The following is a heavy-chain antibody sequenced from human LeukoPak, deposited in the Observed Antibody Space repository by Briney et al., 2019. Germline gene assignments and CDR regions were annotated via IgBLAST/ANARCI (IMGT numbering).Heavy chain of an antibody. D-gene: IGHD4-23*01. CDR1: GFTFSSYA. J-gene: IGHJ5*02. Sequence: GGSLRLSCAASGFTFSSYAMSWVRQAPGKGLEWVSAISGSGGSTYYSDSVKGRFTISRDNSKNTLYLQMNSLRAEDTAVYYCAKGGTVVPRSWFDPWGQGTLVTVSS. V-gene: IGHV3-23*01. CDR3: AKGGTVVPRSWFDP. CDR2: ISGSGGST.